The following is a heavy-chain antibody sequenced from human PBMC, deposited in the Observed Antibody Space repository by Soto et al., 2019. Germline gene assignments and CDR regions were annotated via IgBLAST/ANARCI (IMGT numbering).Heavy chain of an antibody. CDR1: GFAFNAYG. V-gene: IGHV3-21*01. CDR3: ARAHYSSSFSDTFDL. D-gene: IGHD6-6*01. Sequence: GALRLSCTASGFAFNAYGMNWVRQAPGKGLEWVSSISGSNIYIYYADSVRGRFTISRDNAKYSLSLQMNGLRAEDTAVYFCARAHYSSSFSDTFDLWGQGTMVTVSS. CDR2: ISGSNIYI. J-gene: IGHJ3*01.